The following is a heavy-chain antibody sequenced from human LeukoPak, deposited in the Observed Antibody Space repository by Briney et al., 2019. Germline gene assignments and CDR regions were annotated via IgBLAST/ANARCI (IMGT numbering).Heavy chain of an antibody. D-gene: IGHD2-2*01. CDR2: INPNSGGT. CDR3: ARETNPLRSSTSPPQLSPYYFDY. V-gene: IGHV1-2*02. Sequence: ASVKVSCKASGYTFTGYYMHWVRQAPGQGLEWMGWINPNSGGTNYARKFQGRVTMTRGTSISTAYMELSRLRSDDTAVYYCARETNPLRSSTSPPQLSPYYFDYWGQGTLVTVSS. J-gene: IGHJ4*02. CDR1: GYTFTGYY.